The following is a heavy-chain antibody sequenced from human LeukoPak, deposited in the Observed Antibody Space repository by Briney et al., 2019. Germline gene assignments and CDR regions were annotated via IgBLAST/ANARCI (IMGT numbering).Heavy chain of an antibody. CDR1: GFTFSSYW. V-gene: IGHV3-7*01. CDR2: IKQDGSEK. J-gene: IGHJ5*02. CDR3: ARDKQQPHYNNWFDP. D-gene: IGHD6-13*01. Sequence: GGSLRLSCAASGFTFSSYWMSWVRQAPGKGLEWVANIKQDGSEKYYVDSVKGRFTISRDNTKNSLFLQMNSLRAEDTAVYYCARDKQQPHYNNWFDPWGQGTLVTVSS.